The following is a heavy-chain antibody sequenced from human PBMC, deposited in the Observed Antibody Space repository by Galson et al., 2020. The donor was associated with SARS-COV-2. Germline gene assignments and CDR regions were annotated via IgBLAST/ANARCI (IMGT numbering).Heavy chain of an antibody. Sequence: ASVKVSCKASGYSFISYGITWVRQAPGQGLEWMGWISAYNGNTNYAQKLQGRVTMTTDTSTSTAYMELRSLRSDDTAVYYCARGARDSAFLILFYWGQGTLVTVSS. V-gene: IGHV1-18*04. CDR1: GYSFISYG. CDR2: ISAYNGNT. J-gene: IGHJ4*02. D-gene: IGHD3-3*01. CDR3: ARGARDSAFLILFY.